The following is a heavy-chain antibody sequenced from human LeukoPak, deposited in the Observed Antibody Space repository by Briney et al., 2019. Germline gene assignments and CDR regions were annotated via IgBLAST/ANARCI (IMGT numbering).Heavy chain of an antibody. CDR3: AKGTSGTAPAAGWFDP. D-gene: IGHD6-13*01. CDR1: GFTVSSNY. V-gene: IGHV3-53*01. Sequence: GGSLRLSCAASGFTVSSNYMSWVRQAPGKGLEWVSVIYSGGATDYADSVKGRFTISRDHSKNTLYLQMSSLRAEDTAVYYCAKGTSGTAPAAGWFDPWGQGTLVTVSS. CDR2: IYSGGAT. J-gene: IGHJ5*02.